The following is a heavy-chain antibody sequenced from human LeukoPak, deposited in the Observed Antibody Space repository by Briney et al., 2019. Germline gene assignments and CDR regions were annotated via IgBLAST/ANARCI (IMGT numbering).Heavy chain of an antibody. D-gene: IGHD1-26*01. J-gene: IGHJ4*02. CDR3: ARDLGATEDY. V-gene: IGHV3-33*01. CDR1: GFTFSGYG. Sequence: GGSLRLSCAASGFTFSGYGMHWVRQAPGKGLEWVAVIWYDGSNKYYAESVKGRFTISRDNSKNTLYLQMNSLRAEDTAVYYCARDLGATEDYWGQGTLVTVSS. CDR2: IWYDGSNK.